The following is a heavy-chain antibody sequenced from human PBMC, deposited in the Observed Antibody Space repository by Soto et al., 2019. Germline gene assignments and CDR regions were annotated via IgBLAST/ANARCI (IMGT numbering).Heavy chain of an antibody. D-gene: IGHD6-19*01. CDR2: IKHDGSVQ. CDR3: ARAPYNDGWYRCEL. V-gene: IGHV3-7*03. CDR1: GFTFSGYW. J-gene: IGHJ1*01. Sequence: PGGSLRLSCEASGFTFSGYWMSWVRQAPGKGLEWVADIKHDGSVQYSVDSVKGRFTISRDNAKKLLYLQMNGLRPEDTALYYCARAPYNDGWYRCELWGQETRVSVSS.